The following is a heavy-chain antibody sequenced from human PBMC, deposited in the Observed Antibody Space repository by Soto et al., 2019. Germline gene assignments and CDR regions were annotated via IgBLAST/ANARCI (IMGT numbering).Heavy chain of an antibody. CDR3: ATKAPYCSGGSCYSLGNWFDP. D-gene: IGHD2-15*01. V-gene: IGHV4-34*01. Sequence: SETLSLTCAVYGGSFSGYYWSWIRQPPGKGLEWIGEINHSGSTNYNPSLKSRVTISVDTSKNQFSLKLSSVTAADTAVYYCATKAPYCSGGSCYSLGNWFDPWGQGTLVTGSS. CDR1: GGSFSGYY. CDR2: INHSGST. J-gene: IGHJ5*02.